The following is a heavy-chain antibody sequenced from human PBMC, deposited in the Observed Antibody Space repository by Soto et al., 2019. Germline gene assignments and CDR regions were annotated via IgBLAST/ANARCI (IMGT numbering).Heavy chain of an antibody. CDR3: ASRMATIPYYYYGMDV. J-gene: IGHJ6*02. D-gene: IGHD5-12*01. V-gene: IGHV1-69*02. Sequence: QVQLVQSGAEVKKPRSSVKVSCKASVGTFSSYTISWVRQAPGQGLEWMGRIIPILGIANYAQKFQGRVPIPADKSTSTAYMELSRLRSEDTAVYYCASRMATIPYYYYGMDVWGQGTTVTVSS. CDR2: IIPILGIA. CDR1: VGTFSSYT.